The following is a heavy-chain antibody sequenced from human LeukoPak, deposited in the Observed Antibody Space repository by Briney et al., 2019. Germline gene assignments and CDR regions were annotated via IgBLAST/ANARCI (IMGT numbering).Heavy chain of an antibody. CDR2: INSDGSST. CDR1: GFTFSSYW. D-gene: IGHD3-10*01. CDR3: AKLRRGPWHFDL. Sequence: GGSLRLSCAASGFTFSSYWMHWVRQAPGKGLVWVSRINSDGSSTSYADSVKGRFTISRDNAKNTLYLQMNSLRAEDTAVYYCAKLRRGPWHFDLWGRGTLVTVSS. V-gene: IGHV3-74*01. J-gene: IGHJ2*01.